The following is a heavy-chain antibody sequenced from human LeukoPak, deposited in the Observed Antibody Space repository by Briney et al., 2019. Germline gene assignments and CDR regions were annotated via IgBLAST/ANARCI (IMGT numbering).Heavy chain of an antibody. J-gene: IGHJ5*02. Sequence: GGSLRLSCAASGFTFSSYAMSWVRQAPGIGLEWVSAISGSGGSTYYADSVKGRFTISRDNSKNTLYLQMNSLRAEDTAVYYCAKDRIAAAGNNWFDPWGQGTLVTVSS. CDR2: ISGSGGST. V-gene: IGHV3-23*01. CDR1: GFTFSSYA. CDR3: AKDRIAAAGNNWFDP. D-gene: IGHD6-13*01.